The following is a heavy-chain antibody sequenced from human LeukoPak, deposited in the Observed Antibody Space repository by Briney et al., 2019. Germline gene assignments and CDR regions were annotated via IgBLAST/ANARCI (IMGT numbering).Heavy chain of an antibody. J-gene: IGHJ5*02. CDR3: ARGETRGATTGFDP. CDR2: ISGNSVHI. CDR1: GFTFSSFS. Sequence: PGGSLRLSCAASGFTFSSFSMNWVRQAPGKGLEWVSSISGNSVHIFYADSVKGRFTISKDDAMNSLHLQMNSLRDEDTAVYYCARGETRGATTGFDPWGQGTLVTVSS. V-gene: IGHV3-21*01. D-gene: IGHD1-26*01.